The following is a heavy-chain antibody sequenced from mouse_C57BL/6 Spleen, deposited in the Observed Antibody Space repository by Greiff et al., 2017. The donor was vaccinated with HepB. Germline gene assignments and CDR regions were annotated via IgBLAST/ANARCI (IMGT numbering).Heavy chain of an antibody. D-gene: IGHD2-4*01. CDR2: IRSKSNNYAT. V-gene: IGHV10-1*01. CDR1: GFSFNTYA. J-gene: IGHJ4*01. CDR3: VRQDDYDVYAMDY. Sequence: EVKLVESGGGLVQPKGSLKLSCAASGFSFNTYAMNWVRQAPGKGLEWVARIRSKSNNYATYYADSVKDRFTISRDDSESMLYLQMNNLKTEDTAMYYCVRQDDYDVYAMDYWGQGTSVTVSS.